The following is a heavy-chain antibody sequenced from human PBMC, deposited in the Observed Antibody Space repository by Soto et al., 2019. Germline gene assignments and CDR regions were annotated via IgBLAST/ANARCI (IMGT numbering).Heavy chain of an antibody. Sequence: QVQLVQSGAEVTKPGSSVKVSCKASGGTFSSYAISWVRQAPGQGLEWMGGIIPIFGTANYAQKFQGRVTITADESTSTAYMERSSLRSEDTAVYYCASVETQRYYYGMDVWGQGTTVTVSS. CDR3: ASVETQRYYYGMDV. CDR1: GGTFSSYA. D-gene: IGHD2-15*01. J-gene: IGHJ6*02. CDR2: IIPIFGTA. V-gene: IGHV1-69*12.